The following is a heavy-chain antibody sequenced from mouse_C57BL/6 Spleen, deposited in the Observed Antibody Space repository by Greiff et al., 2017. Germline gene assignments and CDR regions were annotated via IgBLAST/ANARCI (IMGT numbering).Heavy chain of an antibody. Sequence: QVQLQQPGAELVRPGSSVKLSCKASGYTFTSYWMHWVKQRPIPGLEWVGNIYPSDSETHYNQKFKDKATLTVDKSSSTAYMQLSSLTSEDSAVYYCARSLYYFDSWGQGTTLTVSS. CDR2: IYPSDSET. V-gene: IGHV1-52*01. CDR1: GYTFTSYW. CDR3: ARSLYYFDS. J-gene: IGHJ2*01.